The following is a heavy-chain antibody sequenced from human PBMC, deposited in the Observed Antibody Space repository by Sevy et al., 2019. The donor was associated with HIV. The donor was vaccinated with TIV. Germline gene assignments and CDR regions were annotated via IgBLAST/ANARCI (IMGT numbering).Heavy chain of an antibody. D-gene: IGHD3-10*01. CDR3: VRERGPFDGFDI. V-gene: IGHV3-33*01. Sequence: GGSLRLSCAASGFMFSTYGMHWVRQAPGKGLEWVAVIWSNGNNKYYADSVKGRFTFSRDNSQNTLSLQMNSQRAEDTAVYYCVRERGPFDGFDIWGQGTMVTISS. CDR2: IWSNGNNK. J-gene: IGHJ3*02. CDR1: GFMFSTYG.